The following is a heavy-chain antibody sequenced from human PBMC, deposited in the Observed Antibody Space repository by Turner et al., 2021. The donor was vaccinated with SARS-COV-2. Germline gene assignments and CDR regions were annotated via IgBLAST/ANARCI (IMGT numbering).Heavy chain of an antibody. D-gene: IGHD2-8*01. CDR3: ATGPPYCPNGVCSRWFDP. Sequence: QVQLVQSGAEVKKPGASVKVSCKVSGYTLTELSMHWVRQAPGKGLEWMGGFDPEDGETIYAQKFQGRVTMTEDTSTDTAYMDLSSLRSEDMAVYYCATGPPYCPNGVCSRWFDPWGQGTLVTVSS. J-gene: IGHJ5*02. CDR2: FDPEDGET. V-gene: IGHV1-24*01. CDR1: GYTLTELS.